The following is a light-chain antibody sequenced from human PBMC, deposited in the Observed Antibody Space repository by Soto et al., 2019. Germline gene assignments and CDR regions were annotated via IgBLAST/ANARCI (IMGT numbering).Light chain of an antibody. CDR3: QQYNSYWT. V-gene: IGKV1-5*01. CDR1: QSISSW. Sequence: DIQMTQSPSTLSASVGDRVTITCRASQSISSWLAWYQQKPGKAPKLLIYDASSLESGVPSRFSGSGSGTEFTLTISRLQPDDFATNYCQQYNSYWTFGKGTKVEIK. CDR2: DAS. J-gene: IGKJ1*01.